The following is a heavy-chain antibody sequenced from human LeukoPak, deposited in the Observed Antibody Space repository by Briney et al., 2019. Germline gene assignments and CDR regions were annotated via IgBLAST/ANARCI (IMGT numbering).Heavy chain of an antibody. Sequence: SETLSLTCTVSGGSISSGGYYWSWIRQPPGKGLEWIGYIYHSGSTYYNPSLKSRVTISVDRSKNQFSLKLSSVTAADTAIYYCARHRIYYASDYWGQGNLVTVSS. CDR3: ARHRIYYASDY. CDR2: IYHSGST. J-gene: IGHJ4*01. CDR1: GGSISSGGYY. D-gene: IGHD3-3*01. V-gene: IGHV4-30-2*01.